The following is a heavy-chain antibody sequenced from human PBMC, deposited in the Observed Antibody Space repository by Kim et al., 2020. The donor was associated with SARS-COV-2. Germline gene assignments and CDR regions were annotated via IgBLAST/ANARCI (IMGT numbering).Heavy chain of an antibody. CDR2: ISSSSSTI. V-gene: IGHV3-48*02. D-gene: IGHD6-13*01. J-gene: IGHJ4*01. CDR1: GFSFKSSS. Sequence: GGSLRLSCEGSGFSFKSSSMSWVRQAPGRRLEWVSFISSSSSTIYYADSVKGRFTISRDNVKNSLYLQMNSLRDDDTAIYYCARGRGGSSWYWGADYWG. CDR3: ARGRGGSSWYWGADY.